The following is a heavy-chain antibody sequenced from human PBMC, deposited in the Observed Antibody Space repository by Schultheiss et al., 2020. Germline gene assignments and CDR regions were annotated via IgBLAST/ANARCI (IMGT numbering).Heavy chain of an antibody. CDR3: ARAGRLLERRPYYYYGMDV. D-gene: IGHD1-1*01. CDR1: GFTFSNAW. Sequence: ESLKISCAASGFTFSNAWMNWVRQAPGKGLEWIGEINHSGSTNYNPSLKSRVTISVDTSKNQFSLKLSSVTAADTAVYYCARAGRLLERRPYYYYGMDVWGQGTTVTVSS. V-gene: IGHV4-34*01. CDR2: INHSGST. J-gene: IGHJ6*02.